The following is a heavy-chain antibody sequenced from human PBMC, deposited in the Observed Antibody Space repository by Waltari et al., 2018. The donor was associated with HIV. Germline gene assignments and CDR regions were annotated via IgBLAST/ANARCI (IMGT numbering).Heavy chain of an antibody. CDR1: VGTFSRYA. CDR3: ARGSWDYVWGSYQTIRYFDY. D-gene: IGHD3-16*02. CDR2: IIPIFGTA. J-gene: IGHJ4*02. V-gene: IGHV1-69*01. Sequence: QVQLVQSGAEVKKPGSSVKVSCKASVGTFSRYAISWVRQAPGQGLEWMGGIIPIFGTANYAQKFQGRVTITADESTSTAYMELSSLRSEDTAVYYCARGSWDYVWGSYQTIRYFDYWGQGTLVTISS.